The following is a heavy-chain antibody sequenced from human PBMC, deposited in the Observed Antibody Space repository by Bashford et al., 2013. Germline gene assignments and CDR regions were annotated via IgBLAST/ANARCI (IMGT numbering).Heavy chain of an antibody. CDR2: IINMYQTA. V-gene: IGHV1-69*13. CDR1: GGTFSSYA. J-gene: IGHJ4*02. CDR3: ARCRNPHLYDY. Sequence: PSVKVSCKASGGTFSSYAISWVRQAPGQGLEWMGGIINMYQTANYAQKFQGRVTITADESTSTAYMELSSLRSEDTAVYYCARCRNPHLYDYWGQGTLVTVSS.